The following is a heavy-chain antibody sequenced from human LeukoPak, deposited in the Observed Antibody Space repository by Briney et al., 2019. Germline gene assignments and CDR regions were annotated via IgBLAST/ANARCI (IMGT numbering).Heavy chain of an antibody. CDR2: ISYDGSNK. J-gene: IGHJ4*02. V-gene: IGHV3-30*18. CDR3: AKDHVLAGDPPSYSDY. Sequence: GGSLRLSCAASGFTFSSYGMHWVRQAPGKGLEWVAVISYDGSNKYYADSVKGRFTISRDNSKNTLYLQMNSLRAEDTAVYYCAKDHVLAGDPPSYSDYWGQGTLVTVSS. CDR1: GFTFSSYG. D-gene: IGHD2-21*01.